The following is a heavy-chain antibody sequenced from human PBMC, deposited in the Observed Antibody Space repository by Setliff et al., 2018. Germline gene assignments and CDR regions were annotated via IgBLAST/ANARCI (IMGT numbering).Heavy chain of an antibody. CDR2: IHYSGSI. V-gene: IGHV4-59*11. J-gene: IGHJ3*02. CDR1: GGSISSHY. Sequence: NPSETLSLTCTVSGGSISSHYWSWIRQPPGKGLEWIGYIHYSGSINYNPSLKSRVTISVDTSKNQFSLKLSSVTAADTAVYYCARGKIRITMIVVPTGGAFDIWGQGTMVTVSS. D-gene: IGHD3-22*01. CDR3: ARGKIRITMIVVPTGGAFDI.